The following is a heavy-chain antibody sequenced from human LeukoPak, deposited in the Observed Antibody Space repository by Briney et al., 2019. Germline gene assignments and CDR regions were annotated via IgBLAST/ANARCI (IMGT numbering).Heavy chain of an antibody. CDR3: ARASFYGDYRHWYFDL. V-gene: IGHV4-61*02. J-gene: IGHJ2*01. CDR2: IYTSGCT. D-gene: IGHD4-17*01. Sequence: PSETLSLTCTVSGGSISSGSYYWSWIRQPAGKGLELIGRIYTSGCTSYNPSLKSRVTISVDTSKNQFSLKLSSVTAADTAVYYCARASFYGDYRHWYFDLWGRGTLVTVSS. CDR1: GGSISSGSYY.